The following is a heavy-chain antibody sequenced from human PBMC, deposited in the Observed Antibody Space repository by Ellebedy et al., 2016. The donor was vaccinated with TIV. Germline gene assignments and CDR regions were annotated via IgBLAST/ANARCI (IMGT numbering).Heavy chain of an antibody. J-gene: IGHJ6*02. V-gene: IGHV3-33*01. Sequence: GGSLRLSCTASGFAFNTYAMHWVRQAPGKGLEWVAIMWSIGDNRYYTDSVKGRFTISRDDAKKTLFLQMESLRADDTAVYYCAGDPPASGYALDVWGQGTTVTVSS. D-gene: IGHD3-10*01. CDR2: MWSIGDNR. CDR1: GFAFNTYA. CDR3: AGDPPASGYALDV.